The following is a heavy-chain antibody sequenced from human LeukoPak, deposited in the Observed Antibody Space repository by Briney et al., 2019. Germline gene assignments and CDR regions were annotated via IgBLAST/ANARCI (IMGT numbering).Heavy chain of an antibody. D-gene: IGHD6-13*01. CDR2: ISWNSGSI. V-gene: IGHV3-9*01. Sequence: PGGSLRLSCAASGFTFDDYAMHWVRQAPGKGLEWVSGISWNSGSIGYADSVKGRFTISRDNAKNSLYLQMNSLRAEDTALYYCAKAKISPLVAPDAFDIWGQGTMVTVSS. J-gene: IGHJ3*02. CDR1: GFTFDDYA. CDR3: AKAKISPLVAPDAFDI.